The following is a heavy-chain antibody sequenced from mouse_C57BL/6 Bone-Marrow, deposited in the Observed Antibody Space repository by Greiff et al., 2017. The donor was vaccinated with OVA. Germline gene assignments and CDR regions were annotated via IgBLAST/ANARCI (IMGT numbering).Heavy chain of an antibody. CDR2: IHPNSGST. V-gene: IGHV1-64*01. Sequence: VQLQQPGAELVKPGASVKLSCKASGYTFTSYWMHWVKQRPGQGLEWIGMIHPNSGSTNYNEKFKSKTTLTVDNSASTAYMQLSSLTSDDAAVYYCAQTVHRDYWGQGTSVTVSS. J-gene: IGHJ4*01. CDR1: GYTFTSYW. D-gene: IGHD3-2*02. CDR3: AQTVHRDY.